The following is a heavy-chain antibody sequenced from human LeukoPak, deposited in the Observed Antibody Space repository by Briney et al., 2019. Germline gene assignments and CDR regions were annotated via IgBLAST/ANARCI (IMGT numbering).Heavy chain of an antibody. CDR3: ARGPGYYYGSGSYYNVHPFDY. J-gene: IGHJ4*02. Sequence: SETLSLTCAVYGGSFSSYYWSWIRQPPGKGLEWIGEINHSGSTNYNPSLKSRVTISVDTSKNQFSLKLSSVTAADTAVYYCARGPGYYYGSGSYYNVHPFDYWGQGTLVTVSS. CDR1: GGSFSSYY. CDR2: INHSGST. D-gene: IGHD3-10*01. V-gene: IGHV4-34*01.